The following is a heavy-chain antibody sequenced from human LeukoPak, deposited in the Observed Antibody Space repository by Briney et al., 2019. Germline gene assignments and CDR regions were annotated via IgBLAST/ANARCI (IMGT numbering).Heavy chain of an antibody. CDR2: IYYNGNT. CDR3: ARGRSNYYGMDV. Sequence: PSEALSLTCSVSDGSINSYYWNWIRRPPGKGLEWSGYIYYNGNTNYSPSLKSRVTMSVDTSKNPFSLKVSSLTAADTAVYYCARGRSNYYGMDVWGQGTTVTVSS. J-gene: IGHJ6*02. CDR1: DGSINSYY. V-gene: IGHV4-59*01. D-gene: IGHD1-26*01.